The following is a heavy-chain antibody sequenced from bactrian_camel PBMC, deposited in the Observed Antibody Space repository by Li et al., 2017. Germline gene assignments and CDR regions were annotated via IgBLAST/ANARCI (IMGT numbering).Heavy chain of an antibody. CDR2: IGTNGVT. V-gene: IGHV3S10*01. J-gene: IGHJ4*01. CDR3: MASMSRAASDYRQHGARKI. CDR1: GYSASAYC. Sequence: DVQLVESGGGAAQVGGSLRLSCAASGYSASAYCLAWFRQAPGRAREGVAGIGTNGVTRVADSAKGRFTISLDTAKNTMYLQMNSLKPEDTAIYYCMASMSRAASDYRQHGARKIWGQGTQVTVS. D-gene: IGHD4*01.